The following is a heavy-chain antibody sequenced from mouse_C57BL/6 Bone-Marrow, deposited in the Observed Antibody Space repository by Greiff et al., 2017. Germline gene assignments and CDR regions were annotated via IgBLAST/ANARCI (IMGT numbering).Heavy chain of an antibody. CDR1: GYTFTSYW. V-gene: IGHV1-72*01. CDR3: AHGNYFYWYFAV. CDR2: IDPNSGGT. J-gene: IGHJ1*03. Sequence: QVQLLQPGAELVKPGASVKLSCKASGYTFTSYWMHWVKQRPGRGLEWIGRIDPNSGGTKYNEKFKSKATLTVDKPSSTAYMQLSSLTSEDSAVYYCAHGNYFYWYFAVWGTGTTVTVSS. D-gene: IGHD2-1*01.